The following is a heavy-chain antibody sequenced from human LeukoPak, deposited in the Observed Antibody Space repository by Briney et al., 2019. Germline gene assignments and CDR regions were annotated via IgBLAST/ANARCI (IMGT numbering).Heavy chain of an antibody. D-gene: IGHD3-10*01. Sequence: GASVKVSCKVSGYTLTELSMHWVRQAPGKGLEWMGGFDPEDGETIYAQKFQGRVTMTEDKSTDTAYMELSSLRSEDTAVYYCATHLWFGDAFDIWGQGTMVTVSS. V-gene: IGHV1-24*01. J-gene: IGHJ3*02. CDR1: GYTLTELS. CDR2: FDPEDGET. CDR3: ATHLWFGDAFDI.